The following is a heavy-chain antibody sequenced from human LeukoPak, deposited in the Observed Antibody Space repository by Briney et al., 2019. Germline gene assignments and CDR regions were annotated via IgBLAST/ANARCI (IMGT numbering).Heavy chain of an antibody. D-gene: IGHD3-16*01. CDR3: AKGDEWFDP. V-gene: IGHV4-59*01. J-gene: IGHJ5*02. CDR2: IYYSGST. Sequence: SETLSLTCTVSGGSISSYYWSWIRQPPGKGLEWIGYIYYSGSTNYNPSLKSGVTISVDTSKNQFSLKLSSVTAADTAVYYCAKGDEWFDPWGQGTLVTVSS. CDR1: GGSISSYY.